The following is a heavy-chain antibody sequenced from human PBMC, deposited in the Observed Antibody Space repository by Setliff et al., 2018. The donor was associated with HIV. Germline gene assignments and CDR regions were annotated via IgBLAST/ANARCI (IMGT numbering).Heavy chain of an antibody. J-gene: IGHJ6*03. V-gene: IGHV1-69*10. Sequence: SVKVSCKASGYTFMSYGISWVRQAPGQGLEWMGGIIPIIGITNQAQKFQGRVTITADKSTNTAYMELSSLRSEDTAVYYCATSSRIYYYSYMDVWGKGTTVTVSS. CDR1: GYTFMSYG. D-gene: IGHD2-2*01. CDR3: ATSSRIYYYSYMDV. CDR2: IIPIIGIT.